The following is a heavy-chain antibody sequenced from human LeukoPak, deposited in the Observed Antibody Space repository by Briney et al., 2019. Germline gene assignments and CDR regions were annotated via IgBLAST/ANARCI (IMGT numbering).Heavy chain of an antibody. V-gene: IGHV3-11*04. CDR2: ISSSGSAI. D-gene: IGHD3-3*01. J-gene: IGHJ4*02. CDR1: GFTFSDYY. CDR3: ARSDIFGVVIDFDY. Sequence: PGGSLRLSCAASGFTFSDYYMSWIRQAPGKGLEWVSYISSSGSAIYYADSVKGRFTISRDNAKNSLYLQMNSLRAEDTAVYYCARSDIFGVVIDFDYWGQGTLVTVSS.